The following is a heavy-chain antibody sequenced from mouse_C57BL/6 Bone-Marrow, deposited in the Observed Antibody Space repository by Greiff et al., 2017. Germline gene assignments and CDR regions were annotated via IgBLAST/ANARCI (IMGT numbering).Heavy chain of an antibody. D-gene: IGHD1-1*01. CDR1: GYTFKDDY. CDR3: TRGHYYY. CDR2: IDPENGDT. V-gene: IGHV14-4*01. Sequence: VQLQQSGAELVRPGASVKLSCTASGYTFKDDYMHWVKQRPGQGLEWIGWIDPENGDTEYASKFQGKATITADTSSNTAYMQLSSLTSEDTAVYYCTRGHYYYWGQGTTLTVSS. J-gene: IGHJ2*01.